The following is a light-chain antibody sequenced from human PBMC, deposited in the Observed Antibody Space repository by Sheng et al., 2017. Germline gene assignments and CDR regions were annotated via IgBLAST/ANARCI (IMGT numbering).Light chain of an antibody. V-gene: IGLV2-8*01. CDR2: EVN. CDR1: SSDVGGYNY. J-gene: IGLJ2*01. CDR3: SSYAGSNNFVV. Sequence: QSALTQPPSASGSPEQSVTISCTGTSSDVGGYNYVSWYQQHPGKAPKLIIYEVNKRPSGVPDRFSGSKSGNTASLTVSGLQAEDEADYYCSSYAGSNNFVVFGGGTKLTVL.